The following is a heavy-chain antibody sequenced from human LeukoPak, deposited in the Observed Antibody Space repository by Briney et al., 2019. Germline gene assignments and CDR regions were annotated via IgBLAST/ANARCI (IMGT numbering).Heavy chain of an antibody. CDR2: IRYDGSSK. D-gene: IGHD1-26*01. J-gene: IGHJ4*02. Sequence: GGSLRLSCAACRFTFSSSGMLWVRQAPGKGLEWVAFIRYDGSSKYYADSVKGRFTISRDNSKNTLYLQMNSLRAEDTAVYYCAKETRGSYSDYWGQGTLVTVSS. CDR3: AKETRGSYSDY. V-gene: IGHV3-30*02. CDR1: RFTFSSSG.